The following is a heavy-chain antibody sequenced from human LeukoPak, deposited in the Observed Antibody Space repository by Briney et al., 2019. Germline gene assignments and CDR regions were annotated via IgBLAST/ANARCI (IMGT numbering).Heavy chain of an antibody. J-gene: IGHJ6*03. V-gene: IGHV3-48*03. Sequence: GGSLTLSCTSCTFNFKRYEMNGVRHAPGRGLEWISYISSSGSSIYYADSVKGQFTISRDNAENSLYLQMNRMRAEDTAIYYCASPRPSGSFDWFPEYFHYYMDVWGKGTTVSVSS. D-gene: IGHD3-9*01. CDR1: TFNFKRYE. CDR3: ASPRPSGSFDWFPEYFHYYMDV. CDR2: ISSSGSSI.